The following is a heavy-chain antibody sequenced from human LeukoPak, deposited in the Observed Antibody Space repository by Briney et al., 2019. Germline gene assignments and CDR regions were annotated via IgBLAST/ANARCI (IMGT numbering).Heavy chain of an antibody. CDR2: ISGDGDTT. J-gene: IGHJ3*01. CDR3: TKVADSGSYYRAFEL. Sequence: GYLRLSCAASGFTFQDYAMHWVRQAPGKGLECVALISGDGDTTSYTDSVKGRFTVYRDNSKNSLYLRMDSLTTEDTGLYYCTKVADSGSYYRAFELWGQGTMVTVSS. D-gene: IGHD3-10*01. CDR1: GFTFQDYA. V-gene: IGHV3-43*02.